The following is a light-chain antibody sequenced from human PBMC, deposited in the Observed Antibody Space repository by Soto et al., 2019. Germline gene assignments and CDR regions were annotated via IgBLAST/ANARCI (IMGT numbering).Light chain of an antibody. Sequence: DIQMTQSPSSLSASVGDRVTVTWRTSQSMSTYLNWYQQKPGKAPKVLISAAASLQSGVPSRFSGSGSGTEFTLTISSLQPEDFATCYCQQIYNTPWTLGQGTKVEIK. CDR1: QSMSTY. CDR3: QQIYNTPWT. CDR2: AAA. V-gene: IGKV1-39*01. J-gene: IGKJ1*01.